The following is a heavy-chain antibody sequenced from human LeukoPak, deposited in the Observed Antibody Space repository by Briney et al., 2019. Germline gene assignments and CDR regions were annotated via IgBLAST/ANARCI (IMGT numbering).Heavy chain of an antibody. CDR3: ASSHTYQPYYFDY. Sequence: KPSGTLSLTCAGSGGSPSSYYRGWVRQPPGKGLEWVGYIYYSGSTNYNPSLKSRVTISVDTSKNQFSLKLSSVTAADTAVYYCASSHTYQPYYFDYWGQGTLVTVSS. J-gene: IGHJ4*02. CDR2: IYYSGST. D-gene: IGHD3-16*01. V-gene: IGHV4-59*01. CDR1: GGSPSSYY.